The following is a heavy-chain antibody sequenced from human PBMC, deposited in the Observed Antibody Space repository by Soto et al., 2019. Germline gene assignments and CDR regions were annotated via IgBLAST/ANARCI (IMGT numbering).Heavy chain of an antibody. V-gene: IGHV2-5*02. CDR3: AHRPGHSGPIDP. D-gene: IGHD6-25*01. CDR2: IFWDDDK. CDR1: GFSLSTSEVG. J-gene: IGHJ5*02. Sequence: SGPTPVNPAQTLTLTCTFSGFSLSTSEVGVGWIRQPPGKALEWLALIFWDDDKRYSPSLQSRLTITKDTSKNQVVLTMTNMDPVDTATYYCAHRPGHSGPIDPWGQGTLVTVSS.